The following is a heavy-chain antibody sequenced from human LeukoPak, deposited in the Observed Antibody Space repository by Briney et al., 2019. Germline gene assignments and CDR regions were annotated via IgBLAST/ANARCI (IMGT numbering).Heavy chain of an antibody. J-gene: IGHJ4*02. Sequence: RASVKVSCKASGYTFTGYYMHWVRQAPGQGLEWMGWINPNSGGTNYAQKFQGRVTMTRDTSISTAYMEPSRLRSDDTAVYYCARGANLDYYDSSGYYYFDYWGQGTLVTVSS. CDR3: ARGANLDYYDSSGYYYFDY. CDR1: GYTFTGYY. CDR2: INPNSGGT. D-gene: IGHD3-22*01. V-gene: IGHV1-2*02.